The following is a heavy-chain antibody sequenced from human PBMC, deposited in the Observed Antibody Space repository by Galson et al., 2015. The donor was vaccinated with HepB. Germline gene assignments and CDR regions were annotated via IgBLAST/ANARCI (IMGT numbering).Heavy chain of an antibody. Sequence: LRLSCAASGFTFSSYGMHWVRQAPGKGLEWVAVISYDGSNKYYADSVKGRFTISRDNSKNTLYLQMNSLRAEDTAVYYCAKGEASSPIEDAFDYWGQGTLVTVSS. D-gene: IGHD2-2*01. CDR1: GFTFSSYG. CDR3: AKGEASSPIEDAFDY. V-gene: IGHV3-30*18. J-gene: IGHJ4*02. CDR2: ISYDGSNK.